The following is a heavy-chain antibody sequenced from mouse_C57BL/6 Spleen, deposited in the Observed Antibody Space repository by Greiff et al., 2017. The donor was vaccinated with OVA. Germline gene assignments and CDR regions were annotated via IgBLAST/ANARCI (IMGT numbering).Heavy chain of an antibody. CDR1: GYTFTSYG. CDR3: ARNDYSNYVRGYAMDC. CDR2: IYIGNGYT. J-gene: IGHJ4*01. V-gene: IGHV1-58*01. Sequence: VQLKESGAELVRPGSSVKMSCKTSGYTFTSYGINWVKQRPGQGLEWIGSIYIGNGYTEYNEKFKGKATLTSDTSSSTAYMQLSSLTSEDSAIYICARNDYSNYVRGYAMDCWGQGTSVTVSA. D-gene: IGHD2-5*01.